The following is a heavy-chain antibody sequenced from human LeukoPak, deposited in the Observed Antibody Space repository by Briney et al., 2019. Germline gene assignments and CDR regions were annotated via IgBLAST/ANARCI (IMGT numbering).Heavy chain of an antibody. CDR1: GYTFTSCG. D-gene: IGHD4-17*01. CDR3: ARDHRGDYALYYYYYGMDV. V-gene: IGHV1-18*01. J-gene: IGHJ6*02. CDR2: ISAYNGNT. Sequence: ASVKVSCKASGYTFTSCGISWVRQAPGQGLEWMGWISAYNGNTNYAQKLQGRVTMTTDTSTSTAYMELRSLRSDDTAVYYCARDHRGDYALYYYYYGMDVWGQGTTVTVSS.